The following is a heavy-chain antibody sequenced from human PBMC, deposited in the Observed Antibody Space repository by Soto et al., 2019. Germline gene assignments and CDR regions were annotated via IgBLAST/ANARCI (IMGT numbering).Heavy chain of an antibody. V-gene: IGHV1-18*01. Sequence: ASVKVSFKACGYTFTNYGISWLRQAPGQGLEWMGWISAYKGDTNYAQNLRGRVTMTTDTSTNTAYMELRSLRDDDTAVYYCARDLDGSGSYYTDYWGPGTLVTVSS. D-gene: IGHD3-10*01. CDR1: GYTFTNYG. CDR2: ISAYKGDT. J-gene: IGHJ4*02. CDR3: ARDLDGSGSYYTDY.